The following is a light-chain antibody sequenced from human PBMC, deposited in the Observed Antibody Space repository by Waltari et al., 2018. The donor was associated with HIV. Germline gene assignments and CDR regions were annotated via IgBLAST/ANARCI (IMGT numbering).Light chain of an antibody. CDR2: LNSEGSH. V-gene: IGLV4-69*01. CDR1: SGHSNYA. CDR3: QTWGTGFQV. Sequence: QLVLTQSPSASASLGASVKLTCTLSSGHSNYAITWHQQQPEKGPRYLMNLNSEGSHNKGDGIPDRFSGSSSGAERYLTISSLQSEDEADYYCQTWGTGFQVFGGGTKLTVL. J-gene: IGLJ3*02.